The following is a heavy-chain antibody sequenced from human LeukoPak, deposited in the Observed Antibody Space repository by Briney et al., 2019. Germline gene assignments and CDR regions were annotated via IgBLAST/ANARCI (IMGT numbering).Heavy chain of an antibody. CDR1: GFTFSSYG. CDR2: IRYDGSNK. V-gene: IGHV3-30*02. CDR3: AKERDTAMVTIDY. J-gene: IGHJ4*02. D-gene: IGHD5-18*01. Sequence: GGSLRLSCAASGFTFSSYGMHWVRQAPGKGLEWVAFIRYDGSNKYYADSVKGRFTISRDNSKNTLHLQMNSLRAEDTAVYYCAKERDTAMVTIDYWGQGTLVTVSS.